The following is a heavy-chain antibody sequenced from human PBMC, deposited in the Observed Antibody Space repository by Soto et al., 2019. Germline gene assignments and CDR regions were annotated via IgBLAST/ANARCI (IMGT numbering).Heavy chain of an antibody. CDR1: GGSFSGYY. CDR2: INHSGST. CDR3: ARGGGYGGNSFDY. Sequence: QVQLQQWGAGLLKPSETLSLTCAVYGGSFSGYYWSWIRQPPGKGLEWIGEINHSGSTNYNPSLKSRVTISVDTSKNQFSLKLSSVTAADTAVYYCARGGGYGGNSFDYCGQGTLVTVSS. V-gene: IGHV4-34*01. D-gene: IGHD4-17*01. J-gene: IGHJ4*02.